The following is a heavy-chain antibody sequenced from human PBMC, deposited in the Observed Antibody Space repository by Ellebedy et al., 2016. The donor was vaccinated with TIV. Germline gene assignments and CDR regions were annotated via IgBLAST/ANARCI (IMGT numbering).Heavy chain of an antibody. V-gene: IGHV1-46*01. CDR3: TTLNWHHFDFDH. CDR2: INPSAGTT. J-gene: IGHJ4*02. CDR1: GYTFTSHY. Sequence: AASVKVSCKASGYTFTSHYIHWVRQAPGQGLEWMGVINPSAGTTTYAQKFQGRVSMTRDTSTSTMYMEVSSLRSEDTAVYHCTTLNWHHFDFDHWGQGTLVTVSS. D-gene: IGHD1-1*01.